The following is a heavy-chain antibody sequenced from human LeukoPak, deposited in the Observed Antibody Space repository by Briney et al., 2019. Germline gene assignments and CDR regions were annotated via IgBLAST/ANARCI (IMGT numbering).Heavy chain of an antibody. V-gene: IGHV3-9*01. CDR3: AKGHRERSGSYYFDY. D-gene: IGHD6-19*01. J-gene: IGHJ4*02. CDR1: GFTVSSNY. CDR2: ISWNSGSI. Sequence: GGSLRLSCTASGFTVSSNYMSWVRQAPGKGLEWVSGISWNSGSIGYADSVKGRFTISRDNAKNSLYLQMNSLRAEDTALYYCAKGHRERSGSYYFDYWGQGTLVTVSS.